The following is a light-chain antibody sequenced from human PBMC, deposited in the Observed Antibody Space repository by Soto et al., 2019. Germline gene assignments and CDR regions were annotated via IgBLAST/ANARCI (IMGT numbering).Light chain of an antibody. J-gene: IGLJ2*01. CDR1: SSDVGAFSY. V-gene: IGLV2-14*01. Sequence: QSALTQPASVSGSPGQSITFSCPGTSSDVGAFSYVSWYQQRPGTAPKLMIYEVSNRPSGISDRFSGSKSGNTASLTISGLQAEDEADYYCSSYTTVSTVVFGGGTKLTVL. CDR2: EVS. CDR3: SSYTTVSTVV.